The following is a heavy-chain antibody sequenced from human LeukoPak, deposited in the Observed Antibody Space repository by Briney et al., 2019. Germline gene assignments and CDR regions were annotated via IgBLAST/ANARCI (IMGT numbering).Heavy chain of an antibody. CDR2: IDPSDSYT. CDR1: GYSLTSYW. D-gene: IGHD2-15*01. CDR3: ARQDLGQYCSGGSCYMDY. V-gene: IGHV5-10-1*01. Sequence: GESLKISCKGSGYSLTSYWISWVRQMPGKGLEWMGRIDPSDSYTNHSPSFQGHVTISADKSISTAYLQWSSLKASDTAMYYCARQDLGQYCSGGSCYMDYWGQGTLVTVSS. J-gene: IGHJ4*02.